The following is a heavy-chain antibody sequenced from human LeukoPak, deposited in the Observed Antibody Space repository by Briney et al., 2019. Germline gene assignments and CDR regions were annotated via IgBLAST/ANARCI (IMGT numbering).Heavy chain of an antibody. V-gene: IGHV4-4*07. J-gene: IGHJ3*02. D-gene: IGHD3-10*01. CDR3: ARERAGEGALDI. Sequence: SETLSLTCTVSGGSISSYFWNWIRQPAGEGLEWIGRIHTSGSTGSSASLKSRITVSRDMSKNQFSLNLNFVTAADTAVYFCARERAGEGALDIWGQGTLVTVSS. CDR1: GGSISSYF. CDR2: IHTSGST.